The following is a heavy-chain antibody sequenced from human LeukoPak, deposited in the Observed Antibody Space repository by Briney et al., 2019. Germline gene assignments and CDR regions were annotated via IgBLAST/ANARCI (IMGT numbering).Heavy chain of an antibody. Sequence: SETLSLTCTVSGGFISSYYWSWIRQPPGKGLEWIGYIYYSGSTNYNPSLKSRVTISVDTSKNQFSLKLSSVTAADTAVYYCARASFWSGYYRVDAFDIWGQGTMVTVSS. D-gene: IGHD3-3*01. V-gene: IGHV4-59*01. CDR2: IYYSGST. J-gene: IGHJ3*02. CDR1: GGFISSYY. CDR3: ARASFWSGYYRVDAFDI.